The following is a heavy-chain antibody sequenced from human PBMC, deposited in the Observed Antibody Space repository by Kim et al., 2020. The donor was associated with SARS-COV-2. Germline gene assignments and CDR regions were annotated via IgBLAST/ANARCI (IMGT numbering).Heavy chain of an antibody. Sequence: TECAATVKGRFTISMNDSKSTAYLKMNSLKTDDTAVYYCTRVRSGNYGLWYWGQGTLVTVSS. V-gene: IGHV3-49*02. CDR3: TRVRSGNYGLWY. D-gene: IGHD3-10*01. CDR2: T. J-gene: IGHJ4*02.